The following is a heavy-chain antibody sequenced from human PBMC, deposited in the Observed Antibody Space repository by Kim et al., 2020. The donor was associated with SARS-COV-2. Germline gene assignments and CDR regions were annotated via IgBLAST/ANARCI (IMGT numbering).Heavy chain of an antibody. Sequence: SVKVSCKASGGTFSSYAISWVRQAPGQGLEWMGGIIPIFGTANYAQKFQGRVTITADESTSTAYMELSSLRSEDTAVYYCARMGYSYGSYYYYGMDVWGQGTTVTVSS. J-gene: IGHJ6*02. CDR1: GGTFSSYA. CDR3: ARMGYSYGSYYYYGMDV. CDR2: IIPIFGTA. V-gene: IGHV1-69*13. D-gene: IGHD5-18*01.